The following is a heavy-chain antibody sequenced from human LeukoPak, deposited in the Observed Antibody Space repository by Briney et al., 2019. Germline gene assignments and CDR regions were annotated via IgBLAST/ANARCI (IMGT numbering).Heavy chain of an antibody. Sequence: GGSLRLSCAASGFTFSRYSMNWVRQAPGKGLEWVSYISSSSGIIYYADSVKGRFTISRDNAKNSLYLQMNSLRAEDTAVYYCTREREGTYWGQGALVTVSS. CDR1: GFTFSRYS. J-gene: IGHJ4*02. D-gene: IGHD1-7*01. CDR3: TREREGTY. CDR2: ISSSSGII. V-gene: IGHV3-48*04.